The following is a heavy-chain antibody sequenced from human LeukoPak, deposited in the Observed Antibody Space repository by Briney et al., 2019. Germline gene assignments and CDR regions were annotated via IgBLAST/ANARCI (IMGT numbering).Heavy chain of an antibody. D-gene: IGHD3-9*01. V-gene: IGHV3-72*01. CDR3: VREYFAGPLDY. CDR2: TRNKANTYTT. J-gene: IGHJ4*02. Sequence: GGSLRLSCAASGFPFSDYYMDWVRQAPGKGLEWVGRTRNKANTYTTEYAASVRGRFTISRDDSKNSLYLQMKSLKTEDTAVYFCVREYFAGPLDYWGQGTLVTVSS. CDR1: GFPFSDYY.